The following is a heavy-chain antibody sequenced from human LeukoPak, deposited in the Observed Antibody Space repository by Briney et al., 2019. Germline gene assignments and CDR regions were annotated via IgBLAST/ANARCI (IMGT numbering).Heavy chain of an antibody. CDR1: GFTFSASW. J-gene: IGHJ4*02. D-gene: IGHD2-2*02. CDR3: VLYLSLGY. CDR2: IKKDGSEK. Sequence: GESLRLSCAASGFTFSASWRTWVRQTPGKGLEYVASIKKDGSEKKYVDSVKGRFTISRDNAKDSLYLQMNSLRDDDTAVYYCVLYLSLGYWGQGALVTVSS. V-gene: IGHV3-7*01.